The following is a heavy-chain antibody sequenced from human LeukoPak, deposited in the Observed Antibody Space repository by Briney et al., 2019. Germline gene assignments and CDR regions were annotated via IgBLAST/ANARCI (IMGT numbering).Heavy chain of an antibody. D-gene: IGHD2-15*01. CDR2: ISSSSSYI. CDR3: ARDDVVVVGGSYFDY. V-gene: IGHV3-21*01. CDR1: GFTFSSYS. J-gene: IGHJ4*02. Sequence: GGSLRLSCAASGFTFSSYSMNWVRQAPGKGREWVSSISSSSSYIYYEDSVKGRFTISRDNAKNSLYLQMNSLRAEDTAVYYCARDDVVVVGGSYFDYWGQGTLVTVSS.